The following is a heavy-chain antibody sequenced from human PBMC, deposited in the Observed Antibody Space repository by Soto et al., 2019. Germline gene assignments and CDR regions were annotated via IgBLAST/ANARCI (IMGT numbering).Heavy chain of an antibody. D-gene: IGHD5-12*01. J-gene: IGHJ4*02. CDR1: GFTVSSNY. V-gene: IGHV3-53*05. CDR2: IYGGGST. Sequence: EVQLVETGGGLIQPGGSLRLSCAASGFTVSSNYMSWVRQAPGKGLEWVSVIYGGGSTNYADSVKGRFTISRDNSKNTLYLQMNSLRAEDTAVYYCARDGADIVATIQLDYWGQGTLVTVSS. CDR3: ARDGADIVATIQLDY.